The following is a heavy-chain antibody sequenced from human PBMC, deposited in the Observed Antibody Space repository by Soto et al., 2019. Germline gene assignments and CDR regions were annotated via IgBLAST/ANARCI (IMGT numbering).Heavy chain of an antibody. CDR1: GYTFTGYS. V-gene: IGHV1-18*01. D-gene: IGHD4-4*01. CDR3: AGSLQGATTNYASNWFDP. CDR2: INTYSGNT. J-gene: IGHJ5*02. Sequence: VQLVQSGAEVKKPGASVKVSCKASGYTFTGYSVTWVRQAPGQGLEWMGWINTYSGNTNYAQKLQGRVTVTTDTSTNTVYMELRSLRSDDTAVYYCAGSLQGATTNYASNWFDPWGPGTLVTVSS.